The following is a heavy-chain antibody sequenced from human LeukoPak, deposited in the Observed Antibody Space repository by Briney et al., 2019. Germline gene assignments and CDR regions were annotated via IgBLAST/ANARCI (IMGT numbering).Heavy chain of an antibody. CDR2: IYHSGST. CDR1: GGSISSSNW. V-gene: IGHV4-4*02. J-gene: IGHJ6*03. D-gene: IGHD6-6*01. Sequence: SETLSLTCAVSGGSISSSNWWSWVRQPPGKGLEWIGEIYHSGSTNYNPSLKSRVTISVDKSKNQFSLKLSSVTAADTAVYYCARMKAARRGYYYYYYMDVWGKGTTVTVSS. CDR3: ARMKAARRGYYYYYYMDV.